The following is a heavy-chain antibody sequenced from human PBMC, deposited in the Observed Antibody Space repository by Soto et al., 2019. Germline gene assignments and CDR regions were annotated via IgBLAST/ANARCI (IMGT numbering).Heavy chain of an antibody. CDR3: SGLPY. CDR1: GFTFRNYW. Sequence: EVHLVESGGGLVQPGGSLRLSCATSGFTFRNYWMHWVRQVPGKGLVWVSRINADGTTINYADSVKGRFTISRDNAKNTLYLQMNSLRAEDTAVYYCSGLPYWGQGTLVTVPP. CDR2: INADGTTI. J-gene: IGHJ4*02. D-gene: IGHD6-19*01. V-gene: IGHV3-74*01.